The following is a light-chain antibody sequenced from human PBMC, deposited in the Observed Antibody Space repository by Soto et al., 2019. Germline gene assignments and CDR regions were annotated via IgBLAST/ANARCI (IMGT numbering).Light chain of an antibody. CDR3: QSYDATNQV. Sequence: NFMLTQPHSVSDSPGKTVIISCTRSSGSIASNYVQWYQQRPGSSPTTVIYEDNQRPSGVPDRFSGSIDSSSNSASLTTAGLETDDEADYSCQSYDATNQVFGGGTKLTVL. CDR2: EDN. CDR1: SGSIASNY. V-gene: IGLV6-57*01. J-gene: IGLJ3*02.